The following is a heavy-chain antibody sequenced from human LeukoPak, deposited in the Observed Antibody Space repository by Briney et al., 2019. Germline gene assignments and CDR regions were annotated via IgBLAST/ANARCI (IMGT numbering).Heavy chain of an antibody. V-gene: IGHV3-7*01. D-gene: IGHD2-15*01. J-gene: IGHJ3*02. CDR1: EFTFSSYW. CDR3: ARHRSGGSQDDAFDI. CDR2: IKQDGSEK. Sequence: EGSLRLSCAASEFTFSSYWMCWVRQAPGKGLEWVADIKQDGSEKYYVDSVKGRFTISRQNAKKSVFLQMNSLRAEDTAVYYCARHRSGGSQDDAFDIWGQGTMVTVSS.